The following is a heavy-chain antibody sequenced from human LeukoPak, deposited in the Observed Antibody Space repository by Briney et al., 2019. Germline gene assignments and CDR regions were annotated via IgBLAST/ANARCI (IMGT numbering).Heavy chain of an antibody. J-gene: IGHJ4*02. Sequence: SETLSLTCAVYGGSFSGYYWSWIRQPPGKGLEWIGEINHSGSTNYNPSLKSRVTISVDTSKNQFSLKLSSVTAADTAVYYCARRLRGHLYYFDYWGQGTLVTVSS. CDR3: ARRLRGHLYYFDY. V-gene: IGHV4-34*01. D-gene: IGHD3-10*01. CDR2: INHSGST. CDR1: GGSFSGYY.